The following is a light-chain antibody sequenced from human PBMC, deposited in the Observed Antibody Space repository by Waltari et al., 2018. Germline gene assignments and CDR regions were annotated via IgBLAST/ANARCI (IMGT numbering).Light chain of an antibody. CDR3: QQSNRSPRT. CDR2: GAS. CDR1: QSISRS. J-gene: IGKJ1*01. Sequence: DIQMTQSPSSLSASVGDRVTITCRASQSISRSLNWYQLKPGKAPNLRSHGASSLHSGVPSRFGCSGSGTDCTLTISSLQPEDFATYYCQQSNRSPRTFGQGTKVEIK. V-gene: IGKV1-39*01.